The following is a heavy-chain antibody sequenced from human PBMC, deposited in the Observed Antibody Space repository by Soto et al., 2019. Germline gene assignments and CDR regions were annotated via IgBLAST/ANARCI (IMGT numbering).Heavy chain of an antibody. CDR3: ARAGTGGYSGCDVARAYWFVP. J-gene: IGHJ5*02. CDR1: GGSISSSNW. V-gene: IGHV4-4*02. Sequence: QVQLQESGPGLVKPSGTLSLTCAVSGGSISSSNWWSWVRQPPGKGLEWIGEIYHSGSTNYNPSLRSRVTICVDKSKNQVSLKLSSVAAADTAVYYGARAGTGGYSGCDVARAYWFVPWGQGTLVTVSS. CDR2: IYHSGST. D-gene: IGHD5-12*01.